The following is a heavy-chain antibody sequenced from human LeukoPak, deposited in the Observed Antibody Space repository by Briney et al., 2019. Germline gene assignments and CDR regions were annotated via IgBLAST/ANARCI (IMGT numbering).Heavy chain of an antibody. V-gene: IGHV1-18*01. D-gene: IGHD6-19*01. CDR2: ISAYNGNT. J-gene: IGHJ3*02. CDR1: GYTFTSNG. Sequence: ASVKVSCKASGYTFTSNGISWVRQAPGHGLEWMGWISAYNGNTNYAQKLQGRVTMTTDTSTSTAYMELRSLRSDDTAVYYCARDFGYSSGWYNGFDIWGQGTMVTVSS. CDR3: ARDFGYSSGWYNGFDI.